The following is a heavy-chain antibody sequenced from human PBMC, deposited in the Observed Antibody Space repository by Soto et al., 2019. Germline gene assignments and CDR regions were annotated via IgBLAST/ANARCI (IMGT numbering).Heavy chain of an antibody. D-gene: IGHD6-13*01. CDR1: GDSVSSNSAA. J-gene: IGHJ6*02. Sequence: SQTLSLTCAISGDSVSSNSAAWNWIRQSPSRGLEWLGRTYYRSKWYNDYAVSVKSRITINPDTSKNQFSLQLNSVTPEDTAVYYCARDLEQLNSYSYVMDFWGQGTTVTGAS. V-gene: IGHV6-1*01. CDR3: ARDLEQLNSYSYVMDF. CDR2: TYYRSKWYN.